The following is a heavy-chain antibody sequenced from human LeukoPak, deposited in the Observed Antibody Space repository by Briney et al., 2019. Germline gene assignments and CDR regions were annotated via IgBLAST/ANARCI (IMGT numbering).Heavy chain of an antibody. D-gene: IGHD1-1*01. Sequence: VASVKVSCKASGYTFSSYDINWVRQATGQGLEWMGWMNPNSGNTGYAQKFQGRVTMTRNTSISTAYMELSRLRPEDTAVYYCARDITIGTTRFDPWGQGTLVTVSP. CDR3: ARDITIGTTRFDP. CDR1: GYTFSSYD. V-gene: IGHV1-8*01. CDR2: MNPNSGNT. J-gene: IGHJ5*02.